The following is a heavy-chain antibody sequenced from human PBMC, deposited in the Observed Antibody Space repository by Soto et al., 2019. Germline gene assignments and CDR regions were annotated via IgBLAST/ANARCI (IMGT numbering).Heavy chain of an antibody. V-gene: IGHV3-30*04. Sequence: WGSLRLSCAASGFPFSNYAMHWVRQAPGKGLEWVAIISYDGKNKYNADSVKGRFTISRDNSKNTFYLQMNSLRAEDTAVYYCPPDRVCTSATCGEFDYYYYVGTDVWGKGSTVTVSS. CDR1: GFPFSNYA. J-gene: IGHJ6*04. CDR2: ISYDGKNK. CDR3: PPDRVCTSATCGEFDYYYYVGTDV. D-gene: IGHD2-2*01.